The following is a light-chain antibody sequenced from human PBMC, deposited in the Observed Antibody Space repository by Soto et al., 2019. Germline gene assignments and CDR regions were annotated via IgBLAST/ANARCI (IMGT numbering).Light chain of an antibody. CDR2: QTS. J-gene: IGKJ4*01. V-gene: IGKV3D-15*01. CDR1: QYINTR. Sequence: EIVMTQSPATLSVSPGERATLSCRASQYINTRLAWYQHRPGQAPRLLIYQTSLRAASIPARFSGGGSGTDFTLTISRLEPEDFAVYYCQQFSSYPLTFGGGTKVDIK. CDR3: QQFSSYPLT.